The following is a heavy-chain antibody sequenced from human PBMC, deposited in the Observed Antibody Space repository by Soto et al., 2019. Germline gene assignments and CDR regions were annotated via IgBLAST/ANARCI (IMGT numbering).Heavy chain of an antibody. D-gene: IGHD5-18*01. CDR1: GFTFSTYV. V-gene: IGHV3-30-3*01. CDR2: ISSDGSNE. CDR3: ATSLGGYRYGMDV. J-gene: IGHJ6*02. Sequence: GGSLRLSCAASGFTFSTYVIHWVRQAPGKGLDWVAVISSDGSNEDYADSVKGRFTISRGTSKNTVYLQMNSLRGDDTAVYYCATSLGGYRYGMDVWGQGTTVTVSS.